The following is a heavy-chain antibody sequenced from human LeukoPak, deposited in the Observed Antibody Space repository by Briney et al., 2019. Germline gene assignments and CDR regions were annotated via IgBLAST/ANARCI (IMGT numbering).Heavy chain of an antibody. CDR3: ARLLLGYCSGGSCYSYWFDP. CDR2: IYYSGST. V-gene: IGHV4-30-4*01. CDR1: GGSISSGDYY. J-gene: IGHJ5*02. Sequence: SQTLSLTCTVSGGSISSGDYYWSWIRQPPGKGLEWIGYIYYSGSTYYNPSLKSRVTISVDASKNQFSLKLSSVTAADTAVYYCARLLLGYCSGGSCYSYWFDPWGQGTLVTVSS. D-gene: IGHD2-15*01.